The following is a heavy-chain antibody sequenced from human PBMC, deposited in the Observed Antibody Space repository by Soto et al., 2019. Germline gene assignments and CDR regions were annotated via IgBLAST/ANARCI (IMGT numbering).Heavy chain of an antibody. Sequence: QVQLQESGPGLVKPSETLSLTCTVSGGSISSYYWSWIRQPPGKGLEWIGYIYYSGSTNYNPSLKSRVTISVDTSKNQFSLKLSSVTAADTAVYYCASQTHSPRSSGSYFWRYYYYYMDVWGKGTTVTVSS. D-gene: IGHD3-10*01. V-gene: IGHV4-59*01. J-gene: IGHJ6*03. CDR1: GGSISSYY. CDR2: IYYSGST. CDR3: ASQTHSPRSSGSYFWRYYYYYMDV.